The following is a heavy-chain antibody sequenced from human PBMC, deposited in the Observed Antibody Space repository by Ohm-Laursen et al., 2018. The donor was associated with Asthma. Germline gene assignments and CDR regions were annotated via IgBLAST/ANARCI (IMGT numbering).Heavy chain of an antibody. CDR2: IYSTGST. CDR1: GASFSTYY. J-gene: IGHJ4*02. V-gene: IGHV4-59*12. Sequence: TLSLTCTLSGASFSTYYWGWIRQPPGKGLEWIGYIYSTGSTNYNPSLKSRVTISVDTSKNQFSLKLSSVTAADTAVYYCARVSIYSSSCDYWGQGTLVTVSS. D-gene: IGHD6-13*01. CDR3: ARVSIYSSSCDY.